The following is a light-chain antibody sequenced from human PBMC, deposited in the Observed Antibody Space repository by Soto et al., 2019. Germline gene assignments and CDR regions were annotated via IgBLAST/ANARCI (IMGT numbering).Light chain of an antibody. J-gene: IGKJ4*01. V-gene: IGKV4-1*01. CDR2: WAS. Sequence: DIVMTQSPDSLAVSLGERATINCKSSQSVLYSSNNKNYLAWYQQKPGQPPQLLIYWASTRESGVPDRFSGSGSGTDFTLTISSLQAEDVAFYYCQQYYSTPLTFGGGTNVEIK. CDR3: QQYYSTPLT. CDR1: QSVLYSSNNKNY.